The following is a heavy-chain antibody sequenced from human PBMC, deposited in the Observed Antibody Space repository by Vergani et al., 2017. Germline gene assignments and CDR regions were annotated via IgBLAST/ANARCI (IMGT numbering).Heavy chain of an antibody. CDR2: IIPILGIA. V-gene: IGHV1-69*04. CDR3: ATGGPQYYFDY. J-gene: IGHJ4*02. CDR1: GGTFSSYA. Sequence: QVQLVQSGAEVKKPGSSVKVSCKASGGTFSSYAISWVRQAPGQGLEWMGRIIPILGIANYAQKFQGRVTITADKSTSTAYMELSSLRSEDTAVYYCATGGPQYYFDYWGQGTLVTVSS.